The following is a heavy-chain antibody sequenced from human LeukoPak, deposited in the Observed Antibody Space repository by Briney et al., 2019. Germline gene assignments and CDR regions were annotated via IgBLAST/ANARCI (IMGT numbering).Heavy chain of an antibody. V-gene: IGHV4-34*01. Sequence: SETLSLTCTVYGGSFSGYCWSWIRQPPGKGLEWIGEITHSGSTNYNPSLKSRVIISADTSKNEFSLKLNSMTAADTAVYYCAAGGSTWYGNRHYDYWGQGALVTVSS. CDR1: GGSFSGYC. CDR3: AAGGSTWYGNRHYDY. D-gene: IGHD6-13*01. J-gene: IGHJ4*02. CDR2: ITHSGST.